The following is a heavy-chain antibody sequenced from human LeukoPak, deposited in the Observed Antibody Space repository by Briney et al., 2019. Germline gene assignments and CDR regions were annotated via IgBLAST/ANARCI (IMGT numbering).Heavy chain of an antibody. Sequence: GGSLRLSCAVSGFTLSNYSMNWVRQAPGKGLEWISYISGSGFTIHYADSVKGRFTISRDNANTSLYLQMNSLRAEDTALYYCARGGPVAGYYFYYYMDVWGKGTTVTVSS. CDR1: GFTLSNYS. D-gene: IGHD6-19*01. CDR3: ARGGPVAGYYFYYYMDV. CDR2: ISGSGFTI. J-gene: IGHJ6*03. V-gene: IGHV3-48*04.